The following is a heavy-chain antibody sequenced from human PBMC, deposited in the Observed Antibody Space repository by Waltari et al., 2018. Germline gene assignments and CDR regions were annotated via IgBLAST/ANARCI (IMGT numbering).Heavy chain of an antibody. CDR2: ISGSGGST. Sequence: EVHLLEYGGGLVQPGGSMRCSCAATGFPFSSYAMSWVRQVQGKGMEWVSAISGSGGSTYYADSVKGRFTISRDNSKNTLYLQMNSLRAEDTAVYYCAKDRRVVGYCSSTSCSNWGQGTLDTVSS. D-gene: IGHD2-2*01. CDR1: GFPFSSYA. J-gene: IGHJ4*02. CDR3: AKDRRVVGYCSSTSCSN. V-gene: IGHV3-23*01.